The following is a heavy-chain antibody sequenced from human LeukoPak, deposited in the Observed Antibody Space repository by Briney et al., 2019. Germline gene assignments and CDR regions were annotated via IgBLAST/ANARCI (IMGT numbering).Heavy chain of an antibody. CDR1: GGALSSHY. V-gene: IGHV4-59*11. J-gene: IGHJ4*02. CDR3: ARFSSDCSTASCYLTY. Sequence: SETLSLTCTVSGGALSSHYWSWIRQPPGKGLELIGHIYSTGNTYYSPSLNSRVTISLDTSRNQFSLKLTSVTAADTAVYYCARFSSDCSTASCYLTYWGQGTLVTVSS. CDR2: IYSTGNT. D-gene: IGHD2-2*01.